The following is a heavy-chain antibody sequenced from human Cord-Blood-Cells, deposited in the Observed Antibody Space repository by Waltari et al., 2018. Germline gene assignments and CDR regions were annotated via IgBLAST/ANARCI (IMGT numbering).Heavy chain of an antibody. CDR2: INHSGST. CDR3: ARGIWELERTYYFDY. Sequence: QVQLQQWGAGLLKPSETLSLTCAVYGGSFSGYYWSWIRQPPGKGLEWIGEINHSGSTNCNPSLKSRVTISVDTSKNQFSLKLSSVTAADTAVYYCARGIWELERTYYFDYWGQGTLVTVSS. V-gene: IGHV4-34*01. CDR1: GGSFSGYY. J-gene: IGHJ4*02. D-gene: IGHD1-1*01.